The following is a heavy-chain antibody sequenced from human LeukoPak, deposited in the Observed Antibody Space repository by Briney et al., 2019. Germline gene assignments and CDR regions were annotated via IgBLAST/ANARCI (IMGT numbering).Heavy chain of an antibody. V-gene: IGHV3-30*02. CDR1: GFTFSNFG. CDR3: ARDRDSSGWSGGFDY. CDR2: IRYDGSDK. D-gene: IGHD6-19*01. J-gene: IGHJ4*02. Sequence: SGGSLRLSCAASGFTFSNFGMHWVRQAPGKGLEWAAFIRYDGSDKYYADSVKGRFTISRDNAKNTLYLQVNSLRAEDTAVYYCARDRDSSGWSGGFDYWGQGTLVTVSS.